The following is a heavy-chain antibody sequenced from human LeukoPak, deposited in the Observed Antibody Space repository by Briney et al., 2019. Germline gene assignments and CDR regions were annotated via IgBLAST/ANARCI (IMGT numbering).Heavy chain of an antibody. V-gene: IGHV3-21*01. CDR1: GFTFSTYS. D-gene: IGHD3-10*01. CDR3: ARTDYYGSGSLSGYFDY. J-gene: IGHJ4*02. CDR2: ITSSSSYI. Sequence: TGGSLRLSCAASGFTFSTYSMNWVRQAPGKGLEWVSSITSSSSYIYYADSVKGRFTISRDNAKNSLYLQMNSLRAEDTAVYYCARTDYYGSGSLSGYFDYWGQGTLVTVSS.